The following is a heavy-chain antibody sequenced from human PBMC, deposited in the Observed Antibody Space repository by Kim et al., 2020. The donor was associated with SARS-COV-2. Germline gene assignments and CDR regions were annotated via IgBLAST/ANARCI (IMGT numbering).Heavy chain of an antibody. Sequence: RFTISRDNAKNSLYLQMNSLRAEDTAVYYCARDYWVTYYYDSSGSQAFDIWGQGTMVTVSS. D-gene: IGHD3-22*01. CDR3: ARDYWVTYYYDSSGSQAFDI. J-gene: IGHJ3*02. V-gene: IGHV3-11*06.